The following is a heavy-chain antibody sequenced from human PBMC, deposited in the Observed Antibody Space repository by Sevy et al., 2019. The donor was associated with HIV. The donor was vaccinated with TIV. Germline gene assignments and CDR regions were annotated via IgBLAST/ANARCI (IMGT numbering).Heavy chain of an antibody. CDR3: ARDGGSVVVTPFDY. J-gene: IGHJ4*02. Sequence: ASVKVSCKASGYSFTGQYMHWVRQAPGQGLEWMGWINPNNGGTDFAQKFQGRVTMTRDTSISTAYMELGSLRSDDTVVYYCARDGGSVVVTPFDYWGQGTLVTVSS. CDR2: INPNNGGT. D-gene: IGHD2-21*02. V-gene: IGHV1-2*02. CDR1: GYSFTGQY.